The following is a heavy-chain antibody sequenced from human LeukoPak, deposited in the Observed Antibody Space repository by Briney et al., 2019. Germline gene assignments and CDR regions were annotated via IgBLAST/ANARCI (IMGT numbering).Heavy chain of an antibody. D-gene: IGHD3-22*01. CDR2: IYYSGST. J-gene: IGHJ4*02. Sequence: SQTLSLTCTVSGGSISSGGYYWSWIRQHPGKGLEWIGYIYYSGSTYYNPSLKSRVTISVDTSKNQFSLKLSSVTAADTAVYYCASYYDSSGYYSETNYFDYWGQGTLVTVSS. CDR3: ASYYDSSGYYSETNYFDY. V-gene: IGHV4-31*03. CDR1: GGSISSGGYY.